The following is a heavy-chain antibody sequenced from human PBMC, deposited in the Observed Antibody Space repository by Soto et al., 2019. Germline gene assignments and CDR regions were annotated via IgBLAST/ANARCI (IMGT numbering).Heavy chain of an antibody. CDR2: ISTFNDDI. CDR1: GYTFSTYG. CDR3: ARGYCSGGRCPPYFYYMDV. D-gene: IGHD2-15*01. Sequence: QVQLVQSGAEVKKPGASVKVSCKASGYTFSTYGISWVRQAPGQGLEWMGWISTFNDDIRYAQKLQGRLTMTTDTSTSTAYMELRSLRSDDTAVYYCARGYCSGGRCPPYFYYMDVWGNGTTVTVSS. V-gene: IGHV1-18*01. J-gene: IGHJ6*03.